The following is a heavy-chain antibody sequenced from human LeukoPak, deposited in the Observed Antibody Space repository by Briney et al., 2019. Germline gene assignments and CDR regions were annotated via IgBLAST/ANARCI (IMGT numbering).Heavy chain of an antibody. CDR2: ISSSGVDR. CDR1: GFTFKNYA. CDR3: ANSFYGSGYYYVYFDF. J-gene: IGHJ4*02. Sequence: QSGGSLRLSCAASGFTFKNYAMSWVRQAPGKGLEWVSTISSSGVDRYHADSVKGRFTISRDNSKNTLYLQMDSLRAEDTAVYYCANSFYGSGYYYVYFDFWGQGTLVTVSS. V-gene: IGHV3-23*01. D-gene: IGHD3-22*01.